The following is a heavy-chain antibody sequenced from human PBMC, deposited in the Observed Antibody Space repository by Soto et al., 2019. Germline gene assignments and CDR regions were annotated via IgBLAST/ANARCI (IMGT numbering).Heavy chain of an antibody. Sequence: ASVKVSCKASGYTFTSYAMHWVRQAPGQRLEWMGWINAGNGNTKYSQKFQGRVTITRDTSASTAYMELSSLRSEDTAVYYCARDGILYYYGSGRYYYYYGMDVWGQGTTVTVYS. J-gene: IGHJ6*02. D-gene: IGHD3-10*01. CDR3: ARDGILYYYGSGRYYYYYGMDV. CDR2: INAGNGNT. CDR1: GYTFTSYA. V-gene: IGHV1-3*01.